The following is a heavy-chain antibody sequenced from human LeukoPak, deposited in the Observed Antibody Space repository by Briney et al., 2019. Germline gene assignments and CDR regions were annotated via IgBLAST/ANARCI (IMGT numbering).Heavy chain of an antibody. CDR3: ARDHSGTQDY. CDR2: IYRGGDT. D-gene: IGHD1-1*01. CDR1: GFTVSTNY. Sequence: GGSLRLSCVASGFTVSTNYMSWVRQAPGKGPEWISIIYRGGDTYYADSVKGRFTISRDNSKNTLYLQMNSLRAEDTAVYSCARDHSGTQDYWGQGTLVTVSS. J-gene: IGHJ4*02. V-gene: IGHV3-66*01.